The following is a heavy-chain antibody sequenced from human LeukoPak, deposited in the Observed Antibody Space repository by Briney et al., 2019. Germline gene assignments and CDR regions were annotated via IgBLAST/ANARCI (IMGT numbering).Heavy chain of an antibody. Sequence: GGSLRLSCAASGFTFSGYYMNWIRQAPGKGLEWVSYISCSGSDIKYADSVKGRFSISRDNAKSSLYLQMNSLRAEDTAVYYCAAVTMQRSSWYDYYYMDVWGKGTTVTVSS. CDR2: ISCSGSDI. J-gene: IGHJ6*03. D-gene: IGHD6-25*01. CDR1: GFTFSGYY. CDR3: AAVTMQRSSWYDYYYMDV. V-gene: IGHV3-11*01.